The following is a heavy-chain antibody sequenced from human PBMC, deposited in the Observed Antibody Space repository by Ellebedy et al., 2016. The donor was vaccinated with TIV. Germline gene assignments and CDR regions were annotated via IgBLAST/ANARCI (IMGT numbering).Heavy chain of an antibody. CDR2: IDPSSGDT. CDR1: GGTFSSYA. CDR3: ASGVTTGPYCFDH. Sequence: ASVKVSCKASGGTFSSYAISWVRQAPGQGLEWMGRIDPSSGDTRYPQKFQGRVTMTRDTSTRTAYMELSRLRSDDTAVYFCASGVTTGPYCFDHWGQGTLVTVSS. V-gene: IGHV1-2*02. J-gene: IGHJ4*02. D-gene: IGHD4-17*01.